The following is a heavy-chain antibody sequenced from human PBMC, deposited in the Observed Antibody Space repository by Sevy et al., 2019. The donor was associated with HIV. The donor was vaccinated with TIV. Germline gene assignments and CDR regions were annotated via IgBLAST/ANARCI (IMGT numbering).Heavy chain of an antibody. D-gene: IGHD3-22*01. CDR1: GGTFSNDA. V-gene: IGHV1-69*13. CDR3: AREWGYYDSSGYSLDAFDI. CDR2: IIPMFGTA. Sequence: ASVKVYCKASGGTFSNDAISWVRQAPGQGPEWMGGIIPMFGTANYTQKFQGRVTITADESTRTVYMELSSLRSEDTAVYYCAREWGYYDSSGYSLDAFDIWGQGTMVTVSS. J-gene: IGHJ3*02.